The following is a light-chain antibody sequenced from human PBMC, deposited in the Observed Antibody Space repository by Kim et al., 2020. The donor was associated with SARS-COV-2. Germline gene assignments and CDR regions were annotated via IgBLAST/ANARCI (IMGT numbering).Light chain of an antibody. CDR2: SNN. Sequence: PGQRVTISCSGSSSNIGSNTVNWYQQLPGTAPKLLIYSNNQRPSGVPDRFSGSKSGTSASLAISGLQSEDEADYYCAAWDDSLHVVFGGGTKSPS. J-gene: IGLJ2*01. V-gene: IGLV1-44*01. CDR1: SSNIGSNT. CDR3: AAWDDSLHVV.